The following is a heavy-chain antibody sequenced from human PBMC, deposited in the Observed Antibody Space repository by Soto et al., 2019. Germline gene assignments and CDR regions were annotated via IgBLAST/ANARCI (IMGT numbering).Heavy chain of an antibody. J-gene: IGHJ4*02. D-gene: IGHD4-17*01. V-gene: IGHV4-4*02. Sequence: SETLSLTCTVSGASISSSNWWNWVRQPPGKGPEWIGEIYYSGSTYYNPSLKSRVTISVDTSKNQFSLKLSSVTAADTAVYYCARVATVVAFDYWGQGTLVTVSS. CDR1: GASISSSNW. CDR2: IYYSGST. CDR3: ARVATVVAFDY.